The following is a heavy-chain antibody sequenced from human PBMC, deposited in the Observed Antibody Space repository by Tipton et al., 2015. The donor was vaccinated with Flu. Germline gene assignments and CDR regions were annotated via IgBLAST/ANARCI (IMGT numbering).Heavy chain of an antibody. D-gene: IGHD6-6*01. J-gene: IGHJ6*02. V-gene: IGHV4-4*07. Sequence: TLSLTCTVSGGSISFYYWSWIRQPAGKALEWIGRIYTSGATSYSPSLESRVTMSVDTSKNQFSLNLKSVTAADTAVYYCARGSSSSYNYYAMDVWGQGTTVAVSS. CDR2: IYTSGAT. CDR1: GGSISFYY. CDR3: ARGSSSSYNYYAMDV.